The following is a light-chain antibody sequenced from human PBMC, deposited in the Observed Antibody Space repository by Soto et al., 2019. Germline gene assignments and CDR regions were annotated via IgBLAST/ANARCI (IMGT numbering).Light chain of an antibody. CDR3: QQYNNWPGT. Sequence: EIVLTQSPATLSLSPGERATLSCRASQSVSRHLAWYQQKPGQAPRLLIYDASNRATGIPARFSGSGSGTDFTLTISSLQSEDSAVYYCQQYNNWPGTFGQGTKLEIK. CDR1: QSVSRH. CDR2: DAS. J-gene: IGKJ2*01. V-gene: IGKV3-11*01.